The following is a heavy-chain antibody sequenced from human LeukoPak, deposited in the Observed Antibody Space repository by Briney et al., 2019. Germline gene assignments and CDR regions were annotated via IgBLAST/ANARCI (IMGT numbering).Heavy chain of an antibody. CDR3: VRDGDTSGYTN. CDR2: ISGGGDYT. J-gene: IGHJ4*02. D-gene: IGHD3-22*01. V-gene: IGHV3-23*01. CDR1: GFTFSNYA. Sequence: GGSLRLSCAASGFTFSNYAMAWVRQGPGKGLEWVSAISGGGDYTLYADAVKGRYTTSRDNSKNTLFLQMNSLRAEDTAVYSCVRDGDTSGYTNWGQGTLVTVSS.